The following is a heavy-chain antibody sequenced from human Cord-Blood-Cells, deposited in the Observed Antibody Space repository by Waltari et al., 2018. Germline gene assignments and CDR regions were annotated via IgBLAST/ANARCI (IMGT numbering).Heavy chain of an antibody. CDR2: FDPEDGET. CDR3: ATEPRLELAARDDAFDI. D-gene: IGHD6-6*01. CDR1: GDTLTELS. Sequence: QVQLVLSGAEAKKPGASVEVSCKVSGDTLTELSMHWVRPAPGQGLEWMGGFDPEDGETIYAQKFQGRVTMTEDTSTDTAYMELSSLRSEDTAVYYCATEPRLELAARDDAFDIWGQGTMVTVSS. J-gene: IGHJ3*02. V-gene: IGHV1-24*01.